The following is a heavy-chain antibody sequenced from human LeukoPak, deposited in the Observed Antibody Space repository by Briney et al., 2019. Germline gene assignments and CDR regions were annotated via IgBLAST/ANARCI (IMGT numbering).Heavy chain of an antibody. D-gene: IGHD3-10*01. CDR3: ARVSGFGYFFDY. CDR1: GFTLSDHY. J-gene: IGHJ4*02. V-gene: IGHV3-72*01. CDR2: SRNKANSYTT. Sequence: QPGGSLRLSCAASGFTLSDHYMDWVRQAPGKGREWVARSRNKANSYTTEYAASVKGRFTISRDDSKNSLYLQMNSLKSEDTAVYYCARVSGFGYFFDYWGQGTLVTVSS.